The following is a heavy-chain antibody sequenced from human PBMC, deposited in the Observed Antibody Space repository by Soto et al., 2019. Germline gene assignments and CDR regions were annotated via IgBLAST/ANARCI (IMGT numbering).Heavy chain of an antibody. CDR1: GFTFSSCA. CDR3: ARVTVKSKIGLVGATSPLDY. D-gene: IGHD1-26*01. Sequence: PGGSLRLSCAASGFTFSSCAMGWVRQAPGKGLGWVSGISGNGGSTYYADSVKGRFTISRDNAMNSLYLQMDSLRGEDTAVYYCARVTVKSKIGLVGATSPLDYWGQGTLVTAPQ. V-gene: IGHV3-23*01. J-gene: IGHJ4*02. CDR2: ISGNGGST.